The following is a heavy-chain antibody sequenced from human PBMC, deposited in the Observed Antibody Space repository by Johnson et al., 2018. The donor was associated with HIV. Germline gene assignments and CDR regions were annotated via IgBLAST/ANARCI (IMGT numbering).Heavy chain of an antibody. Sequence: QVQLVESEGGVVQPGRSLRLSCAASGFTFSSYAMHWVRQAPGKGLEWVAVMWYDGSNKYYADSVKGRFTISRDDSKNTLYLQMNSLTAEDTAVYYCAKYFYHYDSSGYSAFDMWGQGTMVTVSS. CDR3: AKYFYHYDSSGYSAFDM. V-gene: IGHV3-33*06. D-gene: IGHD3-22*01. CDR2: MWYDGSNK. CDR1: GFTFSSYA. J-gene: IGHJ3*02.